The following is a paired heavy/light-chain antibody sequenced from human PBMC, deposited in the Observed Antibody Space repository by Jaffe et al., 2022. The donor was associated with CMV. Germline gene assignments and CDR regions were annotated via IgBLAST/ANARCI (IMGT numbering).Heavy chain of an antibody. D-gene: IGHD3-3*01. CDR2: IDPSDSYT. Sequence: EVHLVQSGAEVKKPGESLRIACRGSGYSFTNSWISWVRQTPGKGLDWMGTIDPSDSYTKFSPSFEGHVTISADKSINTAYLEWSSLKASDTAMYYCLRHVTGGYWSGYTYYFDYWGQGSLVTVSS. V-gene: IGHV5-10-1*03. CDR1: GYSFTNSW. CDR3: LRHVTGGYWSGYTYYFDY. J-gene: IGHJ4*02.
Light chain of an antibody. J-gene: IGLJ3*02. CDR3: QSYDTSLSGDWV. Sequence: QSVLTQPPSVSGAPGQRVTISCTGSSSNIGAGYDVHWYQQLPGTAPKLLIYGNTNRPSGVPDRFSASNSGTSASLAITGLQAEDAAHYYCQSYDTSLSGDWVFGGGTELTVL. V-gene: IGLV1-40*01. CDR2: GNT. CDR1: SSNIGAGYD.